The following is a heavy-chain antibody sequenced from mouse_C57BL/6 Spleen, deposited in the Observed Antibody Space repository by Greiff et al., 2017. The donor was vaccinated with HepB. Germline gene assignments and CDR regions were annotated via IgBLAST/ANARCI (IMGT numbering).Heavy chain of an antibody. J-gene: IGHJ2*01. D-gene: IGHD2-1*01. Sequence: QVQLQQPGAALVKPGASVTMSCKASGSTFTSSWLTWLKRLPVHGLEWICPLYPGRGSTNYNANFKSKATLTVDTSSSTAYMQLSRLTSEDSAVYYCARSGDYGNYGLDYWGQGTTLT. CDR2: LYPGRGST. V-gene: IGHV1-55*01. CDR3: ARSGDYGNYGLDY. CDR1: GSTFTSSW.